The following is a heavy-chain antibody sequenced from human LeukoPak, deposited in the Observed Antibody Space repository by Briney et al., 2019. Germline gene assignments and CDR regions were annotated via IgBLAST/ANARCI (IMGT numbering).Heavy chain of an antibody. CDR3: AEDGATTVTTLFDY. J-gene: IGHJ4*02. CDR2: ISYDGSNK. CDR1: GFTFSSYA. V-gene: IGHV3-30-3*01. Sequence: PGRSLRLSCAASGFTFSSYAMHWVRQAPGKGLEWVAVISYDGSNKYYADSVKGRFTISRDNSKNTLYLQMNSLRAEDTAVYYCAEDGATTVTTLFDYWGQGTLVTVSS. D-gene: IGHD4-17*01.